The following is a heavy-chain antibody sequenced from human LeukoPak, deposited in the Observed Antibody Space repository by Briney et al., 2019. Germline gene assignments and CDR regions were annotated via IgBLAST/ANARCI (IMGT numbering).Heavy chain of an antibody. V-gene: IGHV1-18*01. CDR1: GYTFSSYG. CDR3: GRDYYGSGRANCDY. J-gene: IGHJ4*02. CDR2: ISSYNGNT. D-gene: IGHD3-10*01. Sequence: APVKVSCKASGYTFSSYGITWVRQAPGQGLEWMGWISSYNGNTNYAQKLQGRVTMTTDTSTSTAYMELRSLRSDDTAVYYCGRDYYGSGRANCDYWGQGTLVTVSS.